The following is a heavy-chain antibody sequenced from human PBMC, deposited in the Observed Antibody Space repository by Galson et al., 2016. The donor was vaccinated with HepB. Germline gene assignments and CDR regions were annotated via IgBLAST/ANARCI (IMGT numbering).Heavy chain of an antibody. CDR3: AKWGYNWNLDWLDP. D-gene: IGHD1-1*01. Sequence: SLRLSCAASGFTFSTYAMTWVRQAPGKGLEWVSAISGSGGSTYYAGSGKGRFTISRDTSKNTLYLQMNSLRAEDTAVYYCAKWGYNWNLDWLDPWGQGTLVTVSS. J-gene: IGHJ5*02. CDR1: GFTFSTYA. CDR2: ISGSGGST. V-gene: IGHV3-23*01.